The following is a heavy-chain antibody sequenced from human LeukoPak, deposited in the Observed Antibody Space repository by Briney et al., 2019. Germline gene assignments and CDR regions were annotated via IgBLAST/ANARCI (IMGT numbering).Heavy chain of an antibody. D-gene: IGHD5-12*01. J-gene: IGHJ4*02. V-gene: IGHV3-21*01. CDR2: ISSSSSYI. CDR3: ARGPSGYHNT. Sequence: GGPLRLSCAASGFTFSSYSMNWVRQAPGKGLEWVSSISSSSSYIYYADSVKGRFTISRDNAKNSLYLQMNSLRAEDTAVYYCARGPSGYHNTGGQGTLVTVSS. CDR1: GFTFSSYS.